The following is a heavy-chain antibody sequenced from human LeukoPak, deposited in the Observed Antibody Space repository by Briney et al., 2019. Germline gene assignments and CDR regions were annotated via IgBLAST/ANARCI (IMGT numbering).Heavy chain of an antibody. D-gene: IGHD2-21*02. Sequence: ASVKVSCKASGYTFTSYAMHWVRQAPGQRLEWMGWMNPNSGNTGYAQKFQGRVTMTRNTSMSTAYMELSSLKSEDTAMYYCARGRGRTYCGGDCYPDYWGQGTLVTVSS. CDR3: ARGRGRTYCGGDCYPDY. J-gene: IGHJ4*02. V-gene: IGHV1-8*02. CDR1: GYTFTSYA. CDR2: MNPNSGNT.